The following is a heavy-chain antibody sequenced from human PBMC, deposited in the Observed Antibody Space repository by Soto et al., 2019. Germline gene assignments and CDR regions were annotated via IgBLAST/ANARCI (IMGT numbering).Heavy chain of an antibody. J-gene: IGHJ6*04. CDR2: IKNKGDGGTT. V-gene: IGHV3-15*01. Sequence: GWCMEICCAASRFPLYTSGMSLFRQAQGKGLEWVALIKNKGDGGTTDYAAPVKGRFTISRDDSKNTVYLQMNSLKPEDTAVYYCADTYLNNHHYYNMDVWGKGTTVTVSS. CDR3: ADTYLNNHHYYNMDV. D-gene: IGHD5-18*01. CDR1: RFPLYTSG.